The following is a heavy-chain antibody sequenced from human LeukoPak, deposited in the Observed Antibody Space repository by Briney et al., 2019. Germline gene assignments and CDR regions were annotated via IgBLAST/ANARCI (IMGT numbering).Heavy chain of an antibody. D-gene: IGHD6-6*01. CDR1: GGSISNYY. V-gene: IGHV4-59*01. CDR2: IYYSGNT. Sequence: PSETLSLTCTVSGGSISNYYWSWIRQPPGKGLEWIGYIYYSGNTNYNPSLQSRVTISVDTSKNQFSLKLSSVTAADTAVYYCARGEYSSSLDLLYYYMDVWGKGNTVTVSS. CDR3: ARGEYSSSLDLLYYYMDV. J-gene: IGHJ6*03.